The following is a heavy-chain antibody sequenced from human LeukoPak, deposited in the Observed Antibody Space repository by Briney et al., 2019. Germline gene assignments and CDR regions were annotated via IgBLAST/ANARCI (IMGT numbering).Heavy chain of an antibody. CDR3: ARDPGIVGATVYFDY. V-gene: IGHV1-18*01. Sequence: ASVKVSCKASGYTFTSYGISWVRQAPGQGLEWMGWISAYNGNTNYAQKFQGRVTMTRDTSISTAYMELSRLRSDDTAVYYCARDPGIVGATVYFDYWGQGTLVTVSS. CDR1: GYTFTSYG. J-gene: IGHJ4*02. CDR2: ISAYNGNT. D-gene: IGHD1-26*01.